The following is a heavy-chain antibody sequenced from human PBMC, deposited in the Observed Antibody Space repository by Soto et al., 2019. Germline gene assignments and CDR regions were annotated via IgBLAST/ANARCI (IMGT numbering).Heavy chain of an antibody. CDR3: ARDRGAYYYDSSGYTHQYYFDY. J-gene: IGHJ4*02. Sequence: SVKVSCKASGGTFSSYAISWVRQAPGQGLEWMGGIIPIFGTANYAQKFQGRVTITADESTSTAYMELSSLRSEDTAVYYCARDRGAYYYDSSGYTHQYYFDYWGQGTLVTVSS. D-gene: IGHD3-22*01. CDR2: IIPIFGTA. V-gene: IGHV1-69*13. CDR1: GGTFSSYA.